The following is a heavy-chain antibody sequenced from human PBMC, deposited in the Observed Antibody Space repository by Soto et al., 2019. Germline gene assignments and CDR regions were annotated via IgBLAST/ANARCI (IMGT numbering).Heavy chain of an antibody. J-gene: IGHJ4*02. Sequence: ASVKVSGKASGYTFTGCYMHWVRQAPVRGLEWMGWINPNSGGTNSAQKFQGRVTMTRDTSISTAYMELSRLRSDDTAVYYCARVVPAAKVWFDYWGQGTLVTVSS. D-gene: IGHD2-2*01. CDR3: ARVVPAAKVWFDY. V-gene: IGHV1-2*02. CDR2: INPNSGGT. CDR1: GYTFTGCY.